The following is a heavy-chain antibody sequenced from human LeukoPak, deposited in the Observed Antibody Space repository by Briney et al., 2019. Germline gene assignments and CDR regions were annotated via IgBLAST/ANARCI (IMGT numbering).Heavy chain of an antibody. J-gene: IGHJ5*02. Sequence: SVKVSCKASGGTFSSYAISWVRQAPGQGLEWMGGIIPIFGTANYAQKLQGRVTMTTDTSTSTAYMELRSLRSDDTAVYYCARLRGGPFDPWGQGTLVTVSS. V-gene: IGHV1-69*05. CDR3: ARLRGGPFDP. CDR2: IIPIFGTA. CDR1: GGTFSSYA. D-gene: IGHD3-10*01.